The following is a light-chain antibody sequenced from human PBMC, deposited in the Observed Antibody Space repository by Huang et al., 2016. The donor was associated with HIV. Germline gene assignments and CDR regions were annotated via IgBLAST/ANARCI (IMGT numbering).Light chain of an antibody. CDR1: HNINSN. J-gene: IGKJ2*01. CDR3: QQYDNWPPKYT. V-gene: IGKV3-15*01. Sequence: EIVMTQSPAALSMSPGESVTLYCRASHNINSNLAWYQQRSGQAPRRLIYGASIRSSGIPARFSGTGSGTQFTLTISSLQSDDFAVYYCQQYDNWPPKYTFGQGTKLEI. CDR2: GAS.